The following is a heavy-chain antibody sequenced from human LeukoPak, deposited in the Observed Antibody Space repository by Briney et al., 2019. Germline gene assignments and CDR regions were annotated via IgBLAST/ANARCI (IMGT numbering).Heavy chain of an antibody. CDR2: IYTSGST. Sequence: SETLSLTCTVSGGSISSYYWSWIRQPAGKGLEWNGRIYTSGSTNYNPSLKSRVTMSVDTSKNQFSLKLSSVTAADTAVYYCAREAAGTGLSVFDYWGQGTLVTVSS. CDR3: AREAAGTGLSVFDY. V-gene: IGHV4-4*07. J-gene: IGHJ4*02. CDR1: GGSISSYY. D-gene: IGHD6-13*01.